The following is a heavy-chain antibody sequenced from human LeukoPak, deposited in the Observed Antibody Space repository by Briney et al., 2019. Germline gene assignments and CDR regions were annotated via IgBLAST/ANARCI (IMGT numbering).Heavy chain of an antibody. Sequence: GGSLRLSCAASGFTFSSYSMNWVRQAPGKGLEWVSSISSSSSYIYYADSMKGRFTISRDNAKNSLYLQMNSLRAEDTAVYYCARGAYCGGDCYPHFDYWGQGTLVTVSS. V-gene: IGHV3-21*01. J-gene: IGHJ4*02. CDR3: ARGAYCGGDCYPHFDY. CDR2: ISSSSSYI. CDR1: GFTFSSYS. D-gene: IGHD2-21*02.